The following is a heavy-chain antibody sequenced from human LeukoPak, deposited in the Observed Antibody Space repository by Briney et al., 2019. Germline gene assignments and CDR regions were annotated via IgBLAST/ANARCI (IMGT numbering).Heavy chain of an antibody. D-gene: IGHD1-1*01. CDR3: ARGQTGTTWGGFDY. J-gene: IGHJ4*02. V-gene: IGHV3-23*01. CDR1: GFTFSRYG. Sequence: GGSLRLSCAASGFTFSRYGMTWVRQAPGKGLEWVSGISGSDGSTHYADSVKGRFTISRDNAKNSLYLQMNSLRAEDTAVYYCARGQTGTTWGGFDYWGQGTLVTVSS. CDR2: ISGSDGST.